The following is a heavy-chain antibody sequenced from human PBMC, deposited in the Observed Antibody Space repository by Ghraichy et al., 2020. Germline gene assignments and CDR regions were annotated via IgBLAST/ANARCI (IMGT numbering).Heavy chain of an antibody. CDR3: ARICGRGGLAPPGTDY. CDR1: GFSLNTPGMC. V-gene: IGHV2-70*11. CDR2: IDWDGDQ. J-gene: IGHJ4*02. Sequence: SGPTLVKPTQTLTLTCTFSGFSLNTPGMCLSWIRQPPGKALEWLARIDWDGDQYYTTSLKTRLTISKDTSKNQVVLTVTNMDSVDTATYYCARICGRGGLAPPGTDYWGQGTLVTVSS. D-gene: IGHD6-13*01.